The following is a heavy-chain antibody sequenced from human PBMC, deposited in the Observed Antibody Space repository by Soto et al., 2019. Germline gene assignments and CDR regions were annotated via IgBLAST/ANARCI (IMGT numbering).Heavy chain of an antibody. CDR2: ISGSGGST. Sequence: GGSLRLSCAAPGFTFSNAWINWVRQAPGKGLEWVSAISGSGGSTYYADSVKGRFTISRDNSKNTLYLQMNSLRAEDTAVYYCAKSHPVDAFDIWGQGTMVTVSS. CDR3: AKSHPVDAFDI. CDR1: GFTFSNAW. J-gene: IGHJ3*02. V-gene: IGHV3-23*01.